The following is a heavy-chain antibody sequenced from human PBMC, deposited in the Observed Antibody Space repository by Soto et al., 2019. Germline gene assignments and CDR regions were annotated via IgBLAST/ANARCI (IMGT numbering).Heavy chain of an antibody. J-gene: IGHJ4*02. CDR3: IKYGAD. D-gene: IGHD1-26*01. CDR1: GFTFSTYY. CDR2: INIDGSFT. Sequence: EVHLVESGGGLVQPGGSLRLSCAASGFTFSTYYMHWVRQAPGKGLEWVSRINIDGSFTTYTESVKGRFTIFRDNAKNTLYLQMISLRAEDTAVYYCIKYGADWGQGTLVSVSS. V-gene: IGHV3-74*03.